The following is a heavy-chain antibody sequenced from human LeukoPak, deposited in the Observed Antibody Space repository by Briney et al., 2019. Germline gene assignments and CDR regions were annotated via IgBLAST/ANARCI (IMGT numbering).Heavy chain of an antibody. CDR2: LYYSGST. J-gene: IGHJ3*02. Sequence: SETRSLTCTVSGGSITNNNYYWDWIRQPPWKGLEWIGDLYYSGSTHYNPSLKSRVTISVDTSKNQFSLKLNSVTAADTAVYYCARHTRPGDSGYENAFDIWGQGTMVTVSS. CDR1: GGSITNNNYY. V-gene: IGHV4-39*01. CDR3: ARHTRPGDSGYENAFDI. D-gene: IGHD5-12*01.